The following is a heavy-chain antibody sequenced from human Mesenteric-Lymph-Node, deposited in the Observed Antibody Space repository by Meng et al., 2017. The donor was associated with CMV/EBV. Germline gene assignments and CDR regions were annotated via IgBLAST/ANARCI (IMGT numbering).Heavy chain of an antibody. CDR3: ARDLTPIMLDYYYGMDV. CDR2: ISSSTI. V-gene: IGHV3-48*04. D-gene: IGHD1-14*01. Sequence: GESLKISCAASGFTFSSYSMNWVRQAPGKGLEWVSYISSSTIYYADSVKGRFTISRDNAKNSLYLQMNSLRAEDTAVYYCARDLTPIMLDYYYGMDVWGQGTTVTVSS. J-gene: IGHJ6*02. CDR1: GFTFSSYS.